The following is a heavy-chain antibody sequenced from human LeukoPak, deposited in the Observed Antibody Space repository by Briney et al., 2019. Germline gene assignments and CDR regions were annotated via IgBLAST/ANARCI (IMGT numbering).Heavy chain of an antibody. D-gene: IGHD6-6*01. Sequence: PSETLSLTCTVSGGSISSSSYYWGWIRPPPGKGLEWIGSIYYSGSTYYNPSLKSRVTISVDTSKNQFSLKLSSVTAADTAVYSCARQHRPSGWYSSSSLDYWGQGTLVTVSS. CDR1: GGSISSSSYY. J-gene: IGHJ4*02. CDR3: ARQHRPSGWYSSSSLDY. V-gene: IGHV4-39*01. CDR2: IYYSGST.